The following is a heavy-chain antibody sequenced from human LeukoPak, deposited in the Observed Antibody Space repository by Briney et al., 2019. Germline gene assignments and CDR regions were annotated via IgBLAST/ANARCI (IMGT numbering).Heavy chain of an antibody. CDR1: GYTFTSYG. CDR3: ARDRGSYFPDY. J-gene: IGHJ4*02. D-gene: IGHD1-26*01. Sequence: ASVKVSCKASGYTFTSYGISWVRQAPGQGLEWMGIINPSGGSTSYAQKFQGRVTMTRDTSTSTVYMELSSLRSEDTAVYYCARDRGSYFPDYWGQGTLVTVSS. V-gene: IGHV1-46*01. CDR2: INPSGGST.